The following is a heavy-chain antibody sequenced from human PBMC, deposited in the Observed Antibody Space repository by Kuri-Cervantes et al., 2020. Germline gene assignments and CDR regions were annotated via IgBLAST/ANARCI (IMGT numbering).Heavy chain of an antibody. CDR2: ISSSGSTI. CDR3: ARDGSFWSGYLGLYYYYGMDV. Sequence: GESLKISCAASGFTFSDYYMSWIRQAPGKGLEWVSYISSSGSTIYYADSVKGRFTISRDNSKNTLYLQVNSLRAEDTAVYYCARDGSFWSGYLGLYYYYGMDVWGQGTTVTVSS. V-gene: IGHV3-11*04. J-gene: IGHJ6*02. CDR1: GFTFSDYY. D-gene: IGHD3-3*01.